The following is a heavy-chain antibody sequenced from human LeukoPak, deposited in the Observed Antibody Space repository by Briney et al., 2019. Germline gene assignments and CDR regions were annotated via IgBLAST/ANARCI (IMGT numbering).Heavy chain of an antibody. CDR1: GFTFSSYG. J-gene: IGHJ4*02. V-gene: IGHV3-30*03. CDR2: ISYDGRSE. CDR3: ATAIFGVVSHSDY. Sequence: GGSLRLACAASGFTFSSYGMVWVRQAPGKGLEWVSAISYDGRSELYAESVKGRFTISRDNSKNTLYLQMNSLRAEDTAVYYCATAIFGVVSHSDYWGQGTLVTVSS. D-gene: IGHD3-3*01.